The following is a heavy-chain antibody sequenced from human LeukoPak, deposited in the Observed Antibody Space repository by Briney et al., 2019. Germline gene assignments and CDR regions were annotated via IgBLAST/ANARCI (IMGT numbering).Heavy chain of an antibody. D-gene: IGHD4-17*01. CDR3: AKHYGDYCLAF. CDR1: GFTFSTYA. V-gene: IGHV3-23*01. Sequence: GGSLRLSCAASGFTFSTYAVSWVRQAPGKGLEWVSAISGSGGSTYYADSVKGRFTISRDNSKNTLYLQMHSLRDEDTAIYYCAKHYGDYCLAFWSQGTLVTVSS. CDR2: ISGSGGST. J-gene: IGHJ4*02.